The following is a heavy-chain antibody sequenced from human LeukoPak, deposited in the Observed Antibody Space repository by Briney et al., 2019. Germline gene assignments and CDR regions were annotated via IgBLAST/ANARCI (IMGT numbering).Heavy chain of an antibody. CDR2: TYYRSKWYN. J-gene: IGHJ5*02. CDR1: GDSVSSNSAA. V-gene: IGHV6-1*01. CDR3: ARGTGYSYGYWWFDP. Sequence: SQTLSLTCAIPGDSVSSNSAAWNWIRQSPSRGLEWLGRTYYRSKWYNDYAVSVRSRITINPDTSKNQFSLQLNSVTPEDTAVYYCARGTGYSYGYWWFDPWGQGTLVTVSS. D-gene: IGHD5-18*01.